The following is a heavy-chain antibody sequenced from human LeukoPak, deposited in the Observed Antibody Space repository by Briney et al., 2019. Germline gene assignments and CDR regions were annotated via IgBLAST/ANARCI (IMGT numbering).Heavy chain of an antibody. CDR2: VFYSGTT. CDR3: ARGKRYSSSPYYYYYYYMDV. J-gene: IGHJ6*03. V-gene: IGHV4-39*07. D-gene: IGHD6-6*01. CDR1: GGSMTIDNYY. Sequence: SETLSLTCTVSGGSMTIDNYYWAWIRQPPGKGLEWLGGVFYSGTTYYNPSLSNRVTISVDTSKNQFSLKLSSVTAADTAVYYCARGKRYSSSPYYYYYYYMDVWGKGTTVTVSS.